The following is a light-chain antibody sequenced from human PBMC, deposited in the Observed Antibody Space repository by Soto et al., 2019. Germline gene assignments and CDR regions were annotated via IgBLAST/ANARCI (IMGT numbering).Light chain of an antibody. Sequence: EIVMTQSPATLSVSPGERVTLSCRASQNIGTKLAWYQQKPGQAPRLLIQTASARATGVPTSFSGRGSGTEFTLTSSGLPSEDYANYYCQQYKEWYTFGQGTKLEI. CDR3: QQYKEWYT. J-gene: IGKJ2*01. CDR1: QNIGTK. CDR2: TAS. V-gene: IGKV3-15*01.